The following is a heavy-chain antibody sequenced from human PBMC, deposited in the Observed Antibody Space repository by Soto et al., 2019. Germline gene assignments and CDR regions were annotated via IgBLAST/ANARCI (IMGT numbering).Heavy chain of an antibody. J-gene: IGHJ5*02. V-gene: IGHV3-23*01. CDR2: LSRSGGAT. CDR1: AFSLTSCS. Sequence: GGSLRLSCVTSAFSLTSCSMSWFRQTPGKGLEWVSALSRSGGATYYADSVKGRFTISRDTSTNTLYLQMSNLRAEDTAIYYCAKGEMATIRNSFDPWGQGTLVTVSS. CDR3: AKGEMATIRNSFDP. D-gene: IGHD5-12*01.